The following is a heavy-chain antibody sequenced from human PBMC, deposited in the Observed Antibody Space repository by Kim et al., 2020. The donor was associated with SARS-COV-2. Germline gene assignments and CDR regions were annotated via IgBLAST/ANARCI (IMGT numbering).Heavy chain of an antibody. D-gene: IGHD3-16*01. V-gene: IGHV4-31*03. CDR3: AGGSSSSLWGRVDP. CDR1: GGTISSGGYY. J-gene: IGHJ5*02. Sequence: SETLSLTCTVSGGTISSGGYYWTWIRQDPEKGLVWFGYISYSGTTYYNPSLKSRVTFSVDTSKHQFSLRLTSVTAADTAIYYCAGGSSSSLWGRVDPWGQGTPVTV. CDR2: ISYSGTT.